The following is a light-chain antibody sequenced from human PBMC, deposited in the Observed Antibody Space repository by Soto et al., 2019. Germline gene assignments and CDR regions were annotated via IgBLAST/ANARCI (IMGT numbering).Light chain of an antibody. Sequence: PGQRVTISCTGSSSNIGAGYDVHWYQQLPGTAPKLLIYAISNRPSGVPDRFSGSKSGTSASLAITGLQAEDEADYYCQSYDSSLSGSGVFGTGTKVTVL. CDR1: SSNIGAGYD. CDR2: AIS. CDR3: QSYDSSLSGSGV. V-gene: IGLV1-40*01. J-gene: IGLJ1*01.